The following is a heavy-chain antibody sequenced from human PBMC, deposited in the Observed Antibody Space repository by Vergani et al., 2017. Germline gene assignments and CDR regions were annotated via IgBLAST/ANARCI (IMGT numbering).Heavy chain of an antibody. Sequence: EVQLVQSGAEVKKTGESLKISCKGSGYSFTNYWIGWVRQMPGKGLEWMGIMYPGDSDTRYSPSFQGQVTISVDKSISTAYLQWSSLKASDTAMYYCARLLIRYSSGHDAFDIWGQGTMVTVPS. CDR3: ARLLIRYSSGHDAFDI. J-gene: IGHJ3*02. CDR1: GYSFTNYW. CDR2: MYPGDSDT. V-gene: IGHV5-51*01. D-gene: IGHD6-19*01.